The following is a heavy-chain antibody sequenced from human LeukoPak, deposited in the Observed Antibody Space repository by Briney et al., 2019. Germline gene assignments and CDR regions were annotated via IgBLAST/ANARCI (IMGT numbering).Heavy chain of an antibody. V-gene: IGHV3-64*01. CDR2: ISSNGGST. J-gene: IGHJ4*02. D-gene: IGHD1-26*01. CDR3: ARDNAGSVGRRNTPLKH. CDR1: GFTFSSYA. Sequence: PGGSLRLSCAASGFTFSSYAMHWVRQAPGKGLEYVSAISSNGGSTYCANSVKGSFTISRDNSKNTLYLQMGSLRAEDMAVYYCARDNAGSVGRRNTPLKHWGQGTLVTVSS.